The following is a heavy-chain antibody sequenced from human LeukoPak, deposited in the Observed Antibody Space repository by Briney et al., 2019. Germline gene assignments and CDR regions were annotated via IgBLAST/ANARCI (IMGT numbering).Heavy chain of an antibody. D-gene: IGHD4-23*01. CDR3: ARHDYGGNSGDY. V-gene: IGHV3-48*02. J-gene: IGHJ4*02. CDR1: GFTFSSYS. Sequence: GGSLRLSCAASGFTFSSYSMNWVRQAPGKGLEWVSYIGASSSTIYYADSVKGRFTISRDNAKNSLFLQMNSLRDEDTAVYYCARHDYGGNSGDYWGQGTLVTVSS. CDR2: IGASSSTI.